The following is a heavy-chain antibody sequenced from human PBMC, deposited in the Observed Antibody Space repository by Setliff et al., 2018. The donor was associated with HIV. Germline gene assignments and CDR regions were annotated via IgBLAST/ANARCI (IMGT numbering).Heavy chain of an antibody. V-gene: IGHV4-39*07. CDR1: GDSISSSGYY. J-gene: IGHJ5*02. Sequence: TSETLSLTCTVSGDSISSSGYYWSWIRQSPRKRLEWIGELNDSGSSNYNPSLKSRVTISLDTSKKQFSLRLSSVSAADAAIYYCARGTKLVWGRWFDPWGQGTLVTVSS. CDR3: ARGTKLVWGRWFDP. D-gene: IGHD3-16*01. CDR2: LNDSGSS.